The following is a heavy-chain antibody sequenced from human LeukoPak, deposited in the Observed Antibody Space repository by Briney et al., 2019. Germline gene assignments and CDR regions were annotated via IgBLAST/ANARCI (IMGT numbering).Heavy chain of an antibody. CDR1: GGSISGTYY. Sequence: SETLSLTCTVSGGSISGTYYWSWIRQPPGKGLEWIGYIYYSGSTNYNPSLKSRVTISVDTSKNQFSLKLSSVTAADTAVYYCARHSVAGINYFDYWGQGTLVTVSS. CDR2: IYYSGST. J-gene: IGHJ4*02. V-gene: IGHV4-59*08. D-gene: IGHD6-19*01. CDR3: ARHSVAGINYFDY.